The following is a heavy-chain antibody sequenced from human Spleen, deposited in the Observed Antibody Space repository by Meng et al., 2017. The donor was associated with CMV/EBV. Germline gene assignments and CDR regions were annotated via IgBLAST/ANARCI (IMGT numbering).Heavy chain of an antibody. J-gene: IGHJ4*02. Sequence: GGSLRLSCKGSGYKFSTYWIGWVRQMPGKGLEWMGIIYPGDFDTRYSPSFQGQVTISADKSITTAYLHWSSLKASDTAMYYCARSPSGTLSPYYFDFWGQGTLVTVSS. CDR1: GYKFSTYW. CDR2: IYPGDFDT. V-gene: IGHV5-51*01. D-gene: IGHD1-26*01. CDR3: ARSPSGTLSPYYFDF.